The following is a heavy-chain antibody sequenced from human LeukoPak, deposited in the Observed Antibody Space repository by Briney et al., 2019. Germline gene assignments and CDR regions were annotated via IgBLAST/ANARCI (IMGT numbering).Heavy chain of an antibody. D-gene: IGHD3/OR15-3a*01. Sequence: GGSLRHSCAASGFTFSSYAMSWVRQAPGKGLEWVSAISGSGGSTYYADSVKGRFTISRDNSKNTLYLQMNSLRAEDTAVYYCAKDRTGLRGFDYWGQGTLVTVSS. CDR3: AKDRTGLRGFDY. CDR1: GFTFSSYA. CDR2: ISGSGGST. J-gene: IGHJ4*02. V-gene: IGHV3-23*01.